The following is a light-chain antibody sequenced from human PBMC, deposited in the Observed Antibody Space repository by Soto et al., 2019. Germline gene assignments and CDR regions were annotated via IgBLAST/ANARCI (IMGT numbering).Light chain of an antibody. CDR1: QNLHSF. CDR3: QQRTRWPMT. Sequence: EIVLTQSPATLSVSPGERATLSCRASQNLHSFLNCYQHKPGQAPRPLIYDGSKRAAGLPDRISGDGSGTDYTLTSSRLEPEDSAVYYCQQRTRWPMTFGQGTRLEIK. J-gene: IGKJ5*01. CDR2: DGS. V-gene: IGKV3-11*01.